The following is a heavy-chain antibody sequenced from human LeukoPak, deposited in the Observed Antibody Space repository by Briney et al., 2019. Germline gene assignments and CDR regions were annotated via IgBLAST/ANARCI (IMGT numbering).Heavy chain of an antibody. CDR1: GGSLSSYY. CDR3: ARNPIVGATYPSENWFDP. CDR2: IYYSGSI. J-gene: IGHJ5*02. Sequence: SETLSLTCTVSGGSLSSYYWSWIRQPPGKGLEWIGYIYYSGSINYNPSLKSRVTISVDTSRNQFSLKLSSVTAADTAVYYCARNPIVGATYPSENWFDPWGQGTLVTVSS. V-gene: IGHV4-59*01. D-gene: IGHD1-26*01.